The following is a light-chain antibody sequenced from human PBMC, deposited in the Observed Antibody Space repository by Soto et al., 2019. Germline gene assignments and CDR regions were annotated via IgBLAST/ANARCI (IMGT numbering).Light chain of an antibody. Sequence: DIQMTQSPSSLSASVGDRVTITCRASQSITRYLSWYQEKPWKAPKLLIYAASSLQSGVPSRFSGSGSGTDFTLTISSLQPDDFATYYCQQYNTFWTFGQGTKVDI. J-gene: IGKJ1*01. CDR1: QSITRY. CDR2: AAS. V-gene: IGKV1-39*01. CDR3: QQYNTFWT.